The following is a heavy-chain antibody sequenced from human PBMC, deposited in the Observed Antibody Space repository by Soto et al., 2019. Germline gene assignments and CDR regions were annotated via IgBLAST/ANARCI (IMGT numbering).Heavy chain of an antibody. CDR1: GFSLSTSGVG. CDR3: AHRRRPYSGSFYGWFDP. V-gene: IGHV2-5*02. D-gene: IGHD1-26*01. J-gene: IGHJ5*02. Sequence: SGPTLVNPTETLTLTCTFSGFSLSTSGVGVGWIRQPPGKALEWLALIYWDDDKRYSPSLKSRLTITKDTSKNQVVLTMTNMDPVDTATYYCAHRRRPYSGSFYGWFDPWGQGTLVTVSS. CDR2: IYWDDDK.